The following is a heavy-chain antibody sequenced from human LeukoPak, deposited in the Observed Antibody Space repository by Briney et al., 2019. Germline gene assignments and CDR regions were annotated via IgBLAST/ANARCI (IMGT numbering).Heavy chain of an antibody. CDR1: GFSIHQSS. CDR3: AKFGLPYSIDL. CDR2: IRPDGSAV. J-gene: IGHJ3*01. V-gene: IGHV3-7*01. Sequence: GGSLRLSCKASGFSIHQSSMSWVRQAPVKGLEWEASIRPDGSAVFYVDSVKGRFTFSRDNAKNSLNLQMNSLRAEDTALYYCAKFGLPYSIDLWGQGTMVTVSS. D-gene: IGHD3/OR15-3a*01.